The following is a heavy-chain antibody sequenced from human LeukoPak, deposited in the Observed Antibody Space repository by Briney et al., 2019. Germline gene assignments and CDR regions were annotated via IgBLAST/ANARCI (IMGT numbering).Heavy chain of an antibody. CDR1: GFTFSSYS. CDR3: ARGNSIVGATLGFDY. CDR2: ISSSSSTI. V-gene: IGHV3-48*04. Sequence: GGSLRLSCAASGFTFSSYSMNWVRQAPGKGLEWVSYISSSSSTIYYADSVKGRFTISRDNAKNSLYLQMNSLRAEDTAVYYCARGNSIVGATLGFDYWGQGTLVTVSS. D-gene: IGHD1-26*01. J-gene: IGHJ4*02.